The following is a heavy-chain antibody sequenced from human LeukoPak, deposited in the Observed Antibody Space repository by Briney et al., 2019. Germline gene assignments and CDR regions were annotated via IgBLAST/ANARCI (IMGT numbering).Heavy chain of an antibody. CDR3: ARELRRFLERPPPNNWFDP. D-gene: IGHD3-3*01. J-gene: IGHJ5*02. Sequence: SETLSLTCTVSGGSISSYYWSWIRQPAGKGLEWIGRIYTSGSTNYHPSLKSRVTMSVDTSKNQFSLKLSSVTAADTAVYYCARELRRFLERPPPNNWFDPWGQGTLVTVSS. CDR1: GGSISSYY. V-gene: IGHV4-4*07. CDR2: IYTSGST.